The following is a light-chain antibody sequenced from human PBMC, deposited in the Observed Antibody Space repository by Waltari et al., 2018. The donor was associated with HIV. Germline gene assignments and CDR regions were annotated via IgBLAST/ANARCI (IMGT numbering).Light chain of an antibody. CDR3: SFYTTTGIVV. CDR2: EVT. CDR1: NSDIAYYHY. V-gene: IGLV2-14*01. J-gene: IGLJ2*01. Sequence: HSVLAQPASVSGSPGQSVIISCTGANSDIAYYHYFSWYQHQAAKAPKNLIYEVTNRSSGISARVSVSRSGNTSFLSISGVQIDDEADYFCSFYTTTGIVVFGGGTKVTVV.